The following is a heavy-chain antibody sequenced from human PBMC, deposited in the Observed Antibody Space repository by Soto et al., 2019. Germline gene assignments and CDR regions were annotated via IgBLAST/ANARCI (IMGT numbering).Heavy chain of an antibody. V-gene: IGHV1-3*01. CDR3: ARDAQLGYCTNGVCYYYYYMDV. Sequence: ASVKVSCKASGYTFTSYAMHWVRQAPGQRLEWMGWINAGNGNTKYSQKFQGRVTITRDTSASTAYMELSSLRSEDTAVYYCARDAQLGYCTNGVCYYYYYMDVWGKGTTVTVSS. D-gene: IGHD2-8*01. CDR1: GYTFTSYA. CDR2: INAGNGNT. J-gene: IGHJ6*03.